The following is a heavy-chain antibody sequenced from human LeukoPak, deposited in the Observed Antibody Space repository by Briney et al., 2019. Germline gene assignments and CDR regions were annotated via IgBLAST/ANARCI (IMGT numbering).Heavy chain of an antibody. D-gene: IGHD3-22*01. J-gene: IGHJ4*02. Sequence: GGSLRLSCAASGFTFTTYAMSWVRQAPGKGLEWVSAISGSGGSTYYADSVKGRFAISRDNSKNTLYLQMNSLRAEDTAVYYCARRCYDSSGFDYWGQGTLVTVSS. CDR3: ARRCYDSSGFDY. CDR1: GFTFTTYA. V-gene: IGHV3-23*01. CDR2: ISGSGGST.